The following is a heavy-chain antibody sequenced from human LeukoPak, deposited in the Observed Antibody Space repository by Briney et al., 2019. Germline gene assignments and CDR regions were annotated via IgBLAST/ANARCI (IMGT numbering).Heavy chain of an antibody. J-gene: IGHJ4*02. CDR2: ISYDGSNK. V-gene: IGHV3-30*03. CDR1: GFTFSSYG. Sequence: GGSLRLSCAASGFTFSSYGMPWVRQAPGKGLEWVAVISYDGSNKYYADSVKGRFTISRDNSKNTLYLQMSSLRAEDTAVYYCAREASPYYFDYWGRGALVTVSS. CDR3: AREASPYYFDY.